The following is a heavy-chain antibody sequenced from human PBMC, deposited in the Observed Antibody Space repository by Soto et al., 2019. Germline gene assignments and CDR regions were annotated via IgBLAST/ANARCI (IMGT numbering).Heavy chain of an antibody. Sequence: EVQLVESGGDLVKPGGSLRLSCAASEFTFTYAWMSWVRQAPGKGLEWVGRIKSKTDGGTTDYAAPVKGRFTISRDESQNTLYLQMNSLKTEDTAVYYCTSLYYSHWGQGTLVTVSS. CDR3: TSLYYSH. CDR1: EFTFTYAW. D-gene: IGHD3-16*02. J-gene: IGHJ4*02. CDR2: IKSKTDGGTT. V-gene: IGHV3-15*01.